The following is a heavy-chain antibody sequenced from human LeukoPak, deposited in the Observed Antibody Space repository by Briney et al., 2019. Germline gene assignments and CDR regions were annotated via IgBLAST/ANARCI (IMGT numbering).Heavy chain of an antibody. CDR2: ISSSSSYI. CDR1: GFTFSSYS. Sequence: PGGSLRLSCAASGFTFSSYSMNWVRQAPGNGLEWVSSISSSSSYIYYADSVKGRFTISRDNAKNSLYLQMNSLRAEDTAVYYCARASSTRMTAVTPNWFDPWGQGTLVTVSS. D-gene: IGHD4-11*01. V-gene: IGHV3-21*01. J-gene: IGHJ5*02. CDR3: ARASSTRMTAVTPNWFDP.